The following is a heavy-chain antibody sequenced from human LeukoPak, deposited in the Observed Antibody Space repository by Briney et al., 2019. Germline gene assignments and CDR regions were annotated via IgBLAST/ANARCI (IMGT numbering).Heavy chain of an antibody. Sequence: ASVKVSCKASGYSFSGYYLHWVRLAPGQGLEWMGCIDTKRDARSGGTNYAQQFQSRVNMTRDTSISKVNMEMSGLSSDDTAVYFCARATSGSNSIDNGGQGTLVTVSA. CDR2: IDTKRDARSGGT. D-gene: IGHD2-2*01. J-gene: IGHJ4*02. CDR3: ARATSGSNSIDN. V-gene: IGHV1-2*02. CDR1: GYSFSGYY.